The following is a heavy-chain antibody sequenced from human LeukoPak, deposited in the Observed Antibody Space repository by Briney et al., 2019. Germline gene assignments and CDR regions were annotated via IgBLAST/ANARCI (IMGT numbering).Heavy chain of an antibody. D-gene: IGHD1-14*01. CDR3: ARGAGGGDFDY. CDR2: IGTAGDT. CDR1: GFTFSSYD. J-gene: IGHJ4*02. Sequence: GGSLRLSCAASGFTFSSYDMHWVRQATGKGLEWVSAIGTAGDTYYPGSVKGRFTISRENAKNSLYLQMNSLRAGDTAVYYCARGAGGGDFDYWGQGTLVTVSS. V-gene: IGHV3-13*01.